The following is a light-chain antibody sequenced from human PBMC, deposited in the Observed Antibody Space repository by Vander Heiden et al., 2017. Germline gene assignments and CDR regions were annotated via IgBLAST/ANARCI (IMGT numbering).Light chain of an antibody. CDR1: SSNIGAGYD. CDR2: GNS. J-gene: IGLJ3*02. CDR3: QSYDSSLSGPWV. Sequence: QSVLTQPPSVSGAPGQRVTISCTGSSSNIGAGYDVHWYQQLPGTAPKLPIYGNSNRPSGVPYRFSGSKSGTSASLAITGLQAEDEADYYCQSYDSSLSGPWVFGGGTKLTVL. V-gene: IGLV1-40*01.